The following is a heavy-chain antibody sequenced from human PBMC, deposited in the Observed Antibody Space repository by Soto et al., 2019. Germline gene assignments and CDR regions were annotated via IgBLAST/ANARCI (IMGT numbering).Heavy chain of an antibody. CDR1: GGSISNFY. J-gene: IGHJ6*03. V-gene: IGHV4-59*08. D-gene: IGHD3-16*01. Sequence: PSETLSLTCTVSGGSISNFYWSWIRQPPGKGLEWIGYVYYTGSTSYNPSLKRRVTFSADSSRGQFSLRLNSVTAADTAVYYCARPFLGLVLLADFFVDYYYYMDVWGKGTRVTVSS. CDR2: VYYTGST. CDR3: ARPFLGLVLLADFFVDYYYYMDV.